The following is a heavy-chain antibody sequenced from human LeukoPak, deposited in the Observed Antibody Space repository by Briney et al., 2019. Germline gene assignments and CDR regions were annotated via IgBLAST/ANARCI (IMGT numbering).Heavy chain of an antibody. V-gene: IGHV6-1*01. J-gene: IGHJ4*02. CDR2: TYFRSKWYN. Sequence: SQTLSLTCAISGDSVSSNRATWTWIRQSPSRGLEWLGRTYFRSKWYNDYAVSVKSRITINPDTSKNQFSLQLNSVTPEDTAVYYCVRGRGDIDFDYWGQGTLVTVSS. CDR3: VRGRGDIDFDY. CDR1: GDSVSSNRAT.